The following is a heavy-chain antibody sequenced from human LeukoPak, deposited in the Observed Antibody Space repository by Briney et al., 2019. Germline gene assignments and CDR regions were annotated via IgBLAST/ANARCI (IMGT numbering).Heavy chain of an antibody. V-gene: IGHV1-2*02. CDR1: GGTFSSYA. J-gene: IGHJ4*02. D-gene: IGHD6-13*01. Sequence: ASVKVSCKASGGTFSSYAISWVRQAPGQGLEWMGWINPNSGGTNYAQKFQGRVTMTRDTSISTAYMELSRLRSDDTAVYYCAREGQQLCDYWGQGTLVTVSS. CDR3: AREGQQLCDY. CDR2: INPNSGGT.